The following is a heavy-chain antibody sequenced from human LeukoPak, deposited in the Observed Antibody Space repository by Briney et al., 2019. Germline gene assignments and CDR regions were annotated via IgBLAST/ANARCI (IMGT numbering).Heavy chain of an antibody. CDR3: ASGSSSWYRGRWFDP. D-gene: IGHD6-13*01. V-gene: IGHV4-34*01. CDR1: GGSFSGYY. Sequence: SSETLSLTCAVYGGSFSGYYWSWIRQPPGKGLEWIGEINPSGSTNYNPSLRSRVTISVDTSKNQFSLKLSSVTAADTAVYYCASGSSSWYRGRWFDPWGQGTLVTVSS. J-gene: IGHJ5*02. CDR2: INPSGST.